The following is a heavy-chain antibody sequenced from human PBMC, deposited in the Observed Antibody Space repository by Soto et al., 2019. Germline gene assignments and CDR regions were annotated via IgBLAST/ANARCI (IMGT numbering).Heavy chain of an antibody. V-gene: IGHV6-1*01. J-gene: IGHJ6*03. CDR2: TYYRSKWYN. Sequence: SQTRSLTCAISGDSVSSNSAAWNWIRQSPSRGLEWLGRTYYRSKWYNDYAVSVKSRITINPDTSKNQFSLQLNSVTSEDTAVYYCARGDCSSTSCYDGYYYYYMDVWGKGTTVTVSS. CDR1: GDSVSSNSAA. D-gene: IGHD2-2*01. CDR3: ARGDCSSTSCYDGYYYYYMDV.